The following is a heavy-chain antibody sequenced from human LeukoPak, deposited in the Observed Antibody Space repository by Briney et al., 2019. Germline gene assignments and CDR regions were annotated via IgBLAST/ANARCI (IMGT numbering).Heavy chain of an antibody. J-gene: IGHJ6*03. CDR1: GFIFSSYG. V-gene: IGHV3-30*18. D-gene: IGHD2-2*01. CDR2: ISYDGSNK. Sequence: PGRSLRLSCAASGFIFSSYGMHWVRQAPGKGLEWVAVISYDGSNKYYADSVKGRFTISRDNSKNTLCLQMNSLRAEDTAVYYCAKNYCSSTSCLDYYYYMDVWGKGTTVTVSS. CDR3: AKNYCSSTSCLDYYYYMDV.